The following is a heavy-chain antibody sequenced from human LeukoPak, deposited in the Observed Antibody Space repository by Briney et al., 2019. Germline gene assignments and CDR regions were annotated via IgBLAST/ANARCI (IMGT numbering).Heavy chain of an antibody. Sequence: GGSLRLSCAASGFTFDDYAMHWVRQAPGKGLEWVSDISWNSGSICYADSVKGRFTISRDNAKNSLYLQMNSLRAEDTALYYCAKDIARRDDYGDYYYFDYWGQGTLVTVSS. CDR3: AKDIARRDDYGDYYYFDY. CDR1: GFTFDDYA. V-gene: IGHV3-9*01. J-gene: IGHJ4*02. D-gene: IGHD4-17*01. CDR2: ISWNSGSI.